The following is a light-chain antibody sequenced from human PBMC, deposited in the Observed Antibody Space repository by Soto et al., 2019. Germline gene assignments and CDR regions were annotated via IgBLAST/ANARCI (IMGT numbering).Light chain of an antibody. V-gene: IGKV3-20*01. CDR2: GAS. CDR3: QHCQPYGDSPPLT. J-gene: IGKJ4*01. CDR1: QIISSRY. Sequence: IVLTQSPGTLSLSPRERATLSCRSSQIISSRYLAWYQQKPGQAPRLLIYGASSRANGVPDRFSGSGSGTDFTLTISRLEPEDFAVYYCQHCQPYGDSPPLTVGEVTKVDIK.